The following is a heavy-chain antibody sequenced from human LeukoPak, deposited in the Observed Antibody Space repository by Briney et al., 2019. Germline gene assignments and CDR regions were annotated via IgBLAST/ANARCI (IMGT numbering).Heavy chain of an antibody. D-gene: IGHD4-23*01. Sequence: GGSLRLSCAASGFTFSSYSMNWVRQAPGKGLEWVSYISSSSSTIYYADSVKGRFTISRDNAKNSLYLQMNSLRAEDTAVYYCARDGNYGGNSDAFDIWDQGTMVTVSS. V-gene: IGHV3-48*04. J-gene: IGHJ3*02. CDR1: GFTFSSYS. CDR3: ARDGNYGGNSDAFDI. CDR2: ISSSSSTI.